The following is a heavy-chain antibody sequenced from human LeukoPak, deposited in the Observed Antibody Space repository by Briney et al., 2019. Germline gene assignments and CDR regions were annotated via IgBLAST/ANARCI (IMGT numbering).Heavy chain of an antibody. CDR2: ISAYNGNT. CDR3: ARERAAGLWFGEDPTRFDP. J-gene: IGHJ5*02. V-gene: IGHV1-18*01. Sequence: GASVKVSCKASGYTFTSYGISWVRQAPGQGLEWMGWISAYNGNTNYAQKLQGRVTMTTDTSTSTAYMELRSLRSDDTAVYYCARERAAGLWFGEDPTRFDPWGQGTLVTVSS. D-gene: IGHD3-10*01. CDR1: GYTFTSYG.